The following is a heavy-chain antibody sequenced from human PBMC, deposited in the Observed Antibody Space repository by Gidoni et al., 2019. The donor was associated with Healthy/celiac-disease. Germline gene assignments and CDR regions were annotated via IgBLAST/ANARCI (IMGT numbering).Heavy chain of an antibody. V-gene: IGHV4-34*01. Sequence: GSTNYNPSLKSRVTISVDTSKNQFSLKLSSVTAADTAVYYCARRYYYDSSGYSRPFDYWGQGTLVTVSS. D-gene: IGHD3-22*01. CDR3: ARRYYYDSSGYSRPFDY. J-gene: IGHJ4*02. CDR2: GST.